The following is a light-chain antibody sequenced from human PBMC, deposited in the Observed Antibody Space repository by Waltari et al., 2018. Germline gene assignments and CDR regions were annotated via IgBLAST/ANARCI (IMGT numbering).Light chain of an antibody. Sequence: QSALTQPASVSGSPGQSITIPCTGTSRDVGGYNYVSWHQQHPGKAPEPMIYDVSNRPSGVSNRFSGSKSGNTASLTISGLQAEDEADYYCSSYTSSSTLVVFGGGTKLTVL. V-gene: IGLV2-14*03. CDR2: DVS. CDR3: SSYTSSSTLVV. CDR1: SRDVGGYNY. J-gene: IGLJ2*01.